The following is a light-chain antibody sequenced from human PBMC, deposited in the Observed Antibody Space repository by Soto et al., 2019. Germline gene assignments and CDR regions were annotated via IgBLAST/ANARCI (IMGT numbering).Light chain of an antibody. CDR3: QLFDDLTT. V-gene: IGKV3-15*01. CDR2: DAS. Sequence: EVVSTQSPATLSESPKERATLSCRASESVSRNLAWYQQKPGQAPRLLIYDASTRATGIPDRFSGGGSGTEFTLTTSSVAYEDSAIYYCQLFDDLTTFGQGTRLEIK. CDR1: ESVSRN. J-gene: IGKJ5*01.